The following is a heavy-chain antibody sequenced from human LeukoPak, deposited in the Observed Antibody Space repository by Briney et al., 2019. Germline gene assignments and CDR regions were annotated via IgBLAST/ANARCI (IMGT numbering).Heavy chain of an antibody. V-gene: IGHV3-30*18. D-gene: IGHD4-17*01. CDR3: AKYGHTVTGFYS. Sequence: GGSLRLFCTAAVFTFADYVMRWARQAPGKGLEWVAVMSYDGRNKYYADSVKGRFTISRENSRNTLNLKMNRLRTEDTVIFYCAKYGHTVTGFYSWGQGTLVTVSS. CDR2: MSYDGRNK. CDR1: VFTFADYV. J-gene: IGHJ4*02.